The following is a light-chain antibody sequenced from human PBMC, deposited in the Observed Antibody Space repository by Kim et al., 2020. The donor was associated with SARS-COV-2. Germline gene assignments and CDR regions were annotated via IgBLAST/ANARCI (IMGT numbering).Light chain of an antibody. CDR2: GAS. CDR1: QSVSSHN. Sequence: PGERATLSCRASQSVSSHNLAWYQQKPGQAPRLLIYGASIRATGIPDRFSGSGSGTDFTLTITRLEAEDFAVYYCQQYGRSPRVTFGGGTKVDIK. V-gene: IGKV3-20*01. CDR3: QQYGRSPRVT. J-gene: IGKJ4*01.